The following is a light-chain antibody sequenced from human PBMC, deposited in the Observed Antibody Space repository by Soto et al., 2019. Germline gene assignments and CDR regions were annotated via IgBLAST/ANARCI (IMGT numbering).Light chain of an antibody. CDR1: QSVSSSF. Sequence: EILVTQSPGTLSFSPGERATLSCRASQSVSSSFLAWYQQKPGQAPRLLIYGASGRATGIPDRFSGSGSGTDFTLTISRLEPEDFAVYYCQQYGSSGTFGQGTKVDIK. J-gene: IGKJ1*01. CDR3: QQYGSSGT. CDR2: GAS. V-gene: IGKV3-20*01.